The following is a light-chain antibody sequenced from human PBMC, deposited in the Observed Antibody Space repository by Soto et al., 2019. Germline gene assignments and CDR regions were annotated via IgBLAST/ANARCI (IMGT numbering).Light chain of an antibody. CDR1: QTINNY. J-gene: IGKJ2*01. CDR2: GAS. V-gene: IGKV1-39*01. Sequence: DIQMTQSPSSLSASVGDRVTITCRTSQTINNYLNWYRQKPGKVPEVLIYGASSLQRGVSSRFTGSASRTYFTLTISSLQPEDFANYYCQQVYDFPHTFGQGTKVEV. CDR3: QQVYDFPHT.